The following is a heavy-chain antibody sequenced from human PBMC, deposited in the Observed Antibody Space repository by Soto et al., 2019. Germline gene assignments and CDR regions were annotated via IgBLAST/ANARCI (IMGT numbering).Heavy chain of an antibody. D-gene: IGHD3-10*01. J-gene: IGHJ5*02. CDR1: GFPFSSTD. CDR3: AKNSGWFNT. Sequence: PGGSLRLSXAASGFPFSSTDMTWVRQAPGKGLEWVSTIDGSGGTTYYADSVKGRLTISRDNSINTVFLQMNSLRADDTALYFCAKNSGWFNTWGQGALVTVSS. V-gene: IGHV3-23*01. CDR2: IDGSGGTT.